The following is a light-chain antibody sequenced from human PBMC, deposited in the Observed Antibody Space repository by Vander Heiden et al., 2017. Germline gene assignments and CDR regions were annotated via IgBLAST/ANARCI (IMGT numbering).Light chain of an antibody. V-gene: IGLV1-40*01. Sequence: QSVLTPPPSVFRAPGQRVTIPCTGSSPSSGGGYEVYWDQKLPGAAPKLIINGTTNRPSRVPGRFAGSKSGTSASLAIPGLRAKDEADYYCQSCDSRLTGHVVFGGGTKLTVL. J-gene: IGLJ2*01. CDR2: GTT. CDR1: SPSSGGGYE. CDR3: QSCDSRLTGHVV.